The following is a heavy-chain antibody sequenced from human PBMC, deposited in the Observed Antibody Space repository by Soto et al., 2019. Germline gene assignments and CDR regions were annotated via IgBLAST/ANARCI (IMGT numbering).Heavy chain of an antibody. Sequence: LSLTFPVSGGSISSGGYYWSWIRQHPGKGLEWIGYIYYSGSTYYNPSLKSRVTISVDTSKNQFSLKLSSVTAADTAVYYCARTPPLIQRVMDFWGQGSADNVSS. CDR3: ARTPPLIQRVMDF. CDR2: IYYSGST. V-gene: IGHV4-31*03. CDR1: GGSISSGGYY. D-gene: IGHD5-18*01. J-gene: IGHJ6*02.